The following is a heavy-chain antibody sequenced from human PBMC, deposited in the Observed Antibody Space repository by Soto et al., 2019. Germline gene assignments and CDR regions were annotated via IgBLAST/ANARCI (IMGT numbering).Heavy chain of an antibody. V-gene: IGHV3-9*01. J-gene: IGHJ3*02. CDR1: GFTFDDYA. CDR3: ANDTRAGRPMDILTGFSSAFDI. CDR2: ISWNSGSI. D-gene: IGHD3-9*01. Sequence: EVQLVESGGGLVQPGRSLRLSCAASGFTFDDYAMHWVRQAPGKGLEWVSGISWNSGSIGYADSVKGRFTISRDNDKNSLYLQMNSLRAEDTALYYCANDTRAGRPMDILTGFSSAFDIWGQGTMVTVSS.